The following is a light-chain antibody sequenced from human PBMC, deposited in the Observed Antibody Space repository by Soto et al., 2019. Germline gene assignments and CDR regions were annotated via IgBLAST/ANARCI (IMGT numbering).Light chain of an antibody. V-gene: IGLV3-1*01. Sequence: SYELTQPPSVSVSPGQTASITCSGDKLGDKYACWYQQKPGQSAVVVIYQDSKRPSGIPERFSGSNSGNTATLTISGTQAMDEADYYCQAWDSSTVVFGGGTKVTVL. CDR3: QAWDSSTVV. CDR1: KLGDKY. CDR2: QDS. J-gene: IGLJ2*01.